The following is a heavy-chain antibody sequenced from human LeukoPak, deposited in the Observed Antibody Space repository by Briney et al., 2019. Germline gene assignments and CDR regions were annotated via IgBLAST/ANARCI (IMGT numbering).Heavy chain of an antibody. CDR1: GFTFSSYA. Sequence: PGGSLRLSCAASGFTFSSYAMHWVRQAPGKGLEWVAVISYDGSNKYYADSVKGRFTISRDNSKNTLYLQMNSLRAEDTAVYYCARDRHGEPTNGDYWGQGTLVTVSS. J-gene: IGHJ4*02. CDR2: ISYDGSNK. D-gene: IGHD1-14*01. CDR3: ARDRHGEPTNGDY. V-gene: IGHV3-30-3*01.